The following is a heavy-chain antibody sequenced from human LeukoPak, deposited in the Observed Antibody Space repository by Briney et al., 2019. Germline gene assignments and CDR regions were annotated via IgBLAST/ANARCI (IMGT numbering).Heavy chain of an antibody. CDR3: ARGGQLDY. D-gene: IGHD2-2*01. J-gene: IGHJ4*02. Sequence: GSLRLSCAASGFTFSSYAMHWVRQAPGKGLEWVAVISYDGSNKYYADSAKGRFTISRDNSKNTLYLQMNSLRAEDTAVYYCARGGQLDYWGQGTLVTVSS. CDR1: GFTFSSYA. V-gene: IGHV3-30-3*01. CDR2: ISYDGSNK.